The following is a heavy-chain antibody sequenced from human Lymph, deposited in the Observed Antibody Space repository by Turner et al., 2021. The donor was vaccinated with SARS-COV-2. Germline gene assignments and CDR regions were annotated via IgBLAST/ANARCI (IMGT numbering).Heavy chain of an antibody. CDR3: ARVGVRFEWSDGYHYYYAMDV. CDR2: IKQDGSEK. V-gene: IGHV3-7*03. CDR1: GFTFSRYW. J-gene: IGHJ6*02. D-gene: IGHD3-3*01. Sequence: VQLVESVGGLVQPGGSLRLSCAASGFTFSRYWMSWVRQAPGKGLEWVANIKQDGSEKYYVDSVKGRFTISRDNAKNSLYLQMNSLRADDTAVYFCARVGVRFEWSDGYHYYYAMDVWGQGTTVTVSS.